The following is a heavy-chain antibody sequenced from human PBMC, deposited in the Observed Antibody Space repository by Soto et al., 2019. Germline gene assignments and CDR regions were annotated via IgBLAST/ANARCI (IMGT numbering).Heavy chain of an antibody. CDR1: GGTFSSYA. CDR2: IIPIFGTA. D-gene: IGHD3-16*01. Sequence: GASVKVSCKASGGTFSSYAISWVRQAPGQGLEWMGGIIPIFGTANYAQKFQGRVTITADESTSTAYMELSSLRSEDTAVYYCARDRFLGGLKYYYGMDVWGQGTTVTVSS. J-gene: IGHJ6*02. CDR3: ARDRFLGGLKYYYGMDV. V-gene: IGHV1-69*13.